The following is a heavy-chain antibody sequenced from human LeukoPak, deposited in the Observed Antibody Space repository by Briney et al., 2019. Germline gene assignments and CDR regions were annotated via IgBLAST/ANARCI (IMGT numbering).Heavy chain of an antibody. J-gene: IGHJ4*02. V-gene: IGHV3-21*01. CDR2: ISTSNIYI. Sequence: TGGSLRLSCAASGFTFSSYSMNWVRQAPGKGLEWVSSISTSNIYIYYADSVKGRFTISRDNAKNSLYLQMNSLRAEDTAVYYCARDIRSSMITFGPDYWGQGTLVTVSS. CDR1: GFTFSSYS. D-gene: IGHD3-16*01. CDR3: ARDIRSSMITFGPDY.